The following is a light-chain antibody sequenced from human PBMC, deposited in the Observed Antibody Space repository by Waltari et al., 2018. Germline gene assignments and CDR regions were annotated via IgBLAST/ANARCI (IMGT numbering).Light chain of an antibody. CDR1: QSVSSSY. Sequence: EIVLTQSPGTLSLSPGERATLSCRASQSVSSSYLAWYQQKPGQAPRLLIYANTNRPSGVPDRFSGSKSGTSASLAITGLQAEDEADYYCQSHDSSHYVFGTGT. V-gene: IGKV3-20*01. CDR3: QSHDSSHYV. CDR2: ANT. J-gene: IGKJ3*01.